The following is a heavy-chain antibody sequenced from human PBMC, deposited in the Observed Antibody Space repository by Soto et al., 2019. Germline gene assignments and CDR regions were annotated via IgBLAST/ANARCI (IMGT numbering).Heavy chain of an antibody. CDR2: IYYNGST. CDR3: ARDRPARASGYPRSPPYYYYGMDV. D-gene: IGHD5-12*01. CDR1: GGSISSYC. Sequence: QVQLQESPPGLVKPSETLSLTCPVSGGSISSYCWSWIRQPPGKGMEWIGYIYYNGSTNYNPSLKSRVTISVDTSKNQFSLKLSSVTAADTAVYYCARDRPARASGYPRSPPYYYYGMDVWGQGTTVTVSS. J-gene: IGHJ6*02. V-gene: IGHV4-59*01.